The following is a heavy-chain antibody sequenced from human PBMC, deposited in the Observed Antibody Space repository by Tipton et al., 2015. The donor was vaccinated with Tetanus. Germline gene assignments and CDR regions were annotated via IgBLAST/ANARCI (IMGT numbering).Heavy chain of an antibody. V-gene: IGHV4-30-4*01. CDR2: IYYSGNT. Sequence: LRLSCTVSGGSINSGDYYWSWIRQSPGKGLEWIGYIYYSGNTHYNPSLKSRIAISIDLSKNQFSLNLNSVTAADTAVYYCARGGDIVVVPGVTRADWFDPWGQGTLVTVSS. J-gene: IGHJ5*02. CDR1: GGSINSGDYY. D-gene: IGHD2-2*01. CDR3: ARGGDIVVVPGVTRADWFDP.